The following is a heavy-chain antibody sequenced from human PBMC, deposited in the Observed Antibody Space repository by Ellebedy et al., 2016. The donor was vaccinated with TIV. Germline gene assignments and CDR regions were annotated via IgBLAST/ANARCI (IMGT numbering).Heavy chain of an antibody. D-gene: IGHD3-22*01. CDR2: INNGGRTT. CDR3: AKGRGGGSDSSAPRYYFDY. Sequence: GESLKISCAASGFTFSSYAMSWVRQAPGKGLEWVSGINNGGRTTSYADSVKGRFTISRDNSRSTLYLQMNSLRAEDSAVYYCAKGRGGGSDSSAPRYYFDYWGLGTLVTVSS. J-gene: IGHJ4*02. V-gene: IGHV3-23*01. CDR1: GFTFSSYA.